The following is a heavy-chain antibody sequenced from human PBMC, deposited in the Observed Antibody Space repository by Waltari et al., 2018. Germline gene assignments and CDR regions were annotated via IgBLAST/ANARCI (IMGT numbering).Heavy chain of an antibody. V-gene: IGHV3-33*06. Sequence: QVQLVESGGGVVQPGRSLRLSCAASGFTFSSYGLPWVRQAPGKGLEWVAVIWYDGSNKYYADSVKGRFTISRDNSKNTLYLQMNSLRAEDTAVYYCAKFPYSSSNFDYWGQGTLVTVSS. D-gene: IGHD6-13*01. J-gene: IGHJ4*02. CDR1: GFTFSSYG. CDR3: AKFPYSSSNFDY. CDR2: IWYDGSNK.